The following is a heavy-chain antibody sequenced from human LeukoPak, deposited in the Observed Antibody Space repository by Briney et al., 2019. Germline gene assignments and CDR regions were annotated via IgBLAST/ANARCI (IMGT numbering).Heavy chain of an antibody. CDR2: ISAYNGNT. V-gene: IGHV1-18*01. CDR1: GYTFTSYG. Sequence: APVKVSCKASGYTFTSYGISWVRQAPGQGLEWMGWISAYNGNTNYAQKLQGRVTMTTDTSTSTAYMELRSLRSDDTAVYYCARAPSMIAAAGDFQHWGQGTLVTVSS. D-gene: IGHD6-13*01. J-gene: IGHJ1*01. CDR3: ARAPSMIAAAGDFQH.